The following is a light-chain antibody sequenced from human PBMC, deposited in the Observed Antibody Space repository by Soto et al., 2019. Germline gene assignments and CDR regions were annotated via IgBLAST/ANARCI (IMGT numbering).Light chain of an antibody. CDR2: EVT. V-gene: IGLV2-14*01. Sequence: QSALAQPASVSGSPGQSITISCTGTSGDIGSYNRVSWYQQHPGKAPKLIIYEVTDRPSGVSNRFSGSKSGNPASLTISGLQAEDEAEYYCSSYTNINTRACVFGTGT. J-gene: IGLJ1*01. CDR3: SSYTNINTRACV. CDR1: SGDIGSYNR.